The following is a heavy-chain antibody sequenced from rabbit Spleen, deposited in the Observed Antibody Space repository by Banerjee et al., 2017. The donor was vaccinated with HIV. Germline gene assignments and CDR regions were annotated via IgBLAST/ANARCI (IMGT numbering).Heavy chain of an antibody. Sequence: QSLEESGGGLVKPEGSLTLTCTASGFDLSSYYYMCWVRQAPGKGLEWIACIDSGGSGFTYFASWAKGRFTISKTSSTTVTLQMTSLTVADTAIYFCARDSASSFSSYGMDLWGPGTLVTVS. J-gene: IGHJ6*01. CDR2: IDSGGSGFT. V-gene: IGHV1S40*01. CDR3: ARDSASSFSSYGMDL. D-gene: IGHD8-1*01. CDR1: GFDLSSYYY.